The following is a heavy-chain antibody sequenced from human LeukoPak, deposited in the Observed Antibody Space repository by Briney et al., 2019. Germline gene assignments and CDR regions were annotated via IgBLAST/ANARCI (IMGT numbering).Heavy chain of an antibody. CDR2: ISAYNGNT. V-gene: IGHV1-18*01. Sequence: ASVKVSCKASGYTFTSYGISRVRQAPGQGLEWMGWISAYNGNTNYAQKLQGRVTMTTDTSTSTAYMELRSLRSDDTAVYYCARAAMVRGVLEGGYWGQGTLVTVSS. J-gene: IGHJ4*02. D-gene: IGHD3-10*01. CDR1: GYTFTSYG. CDR3: ARAAMVRGVLEGGY.